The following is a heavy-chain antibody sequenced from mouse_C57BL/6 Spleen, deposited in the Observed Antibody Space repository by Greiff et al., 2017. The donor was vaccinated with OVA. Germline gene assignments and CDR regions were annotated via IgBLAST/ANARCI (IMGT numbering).Heavy chain of an antibody. J-gene: IGHJ4*01. V-gene: IGHV1-74*01. Sequence: QVQLQQPGAELVKPGASVKVSCKASGYTFTSYWMHWVKQRPGQGLEWIGRIHPSDSDTNYNQKFKGKATLTVDKSSSTAYIQLSSLTSEDSAVYYCARRAYGNRAYYYAMDYWGQGTSVTVSS. D-gene: IGHD2-1*01. CDR2: IHPSDSDT. CDR1: GYTFTSYW. CDR3: ARRAYGNRAYYYAMDY.